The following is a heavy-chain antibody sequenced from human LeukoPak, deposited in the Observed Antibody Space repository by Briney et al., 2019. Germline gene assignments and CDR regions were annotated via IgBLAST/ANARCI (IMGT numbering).Heavy chain of an antibody. CDR2: IYYSGST. J-gene: IGHJ6*02. D-gene: IGHD4-17*01. Sequence: PSETLSLTCTVSGGSISSYYWSWIRQPPGKGLEWIGYIYYSGSTYYNPSLKSRLTMSVDTSKNQFSLKLSSVTAADTAVYYCARGGTVTTRSNGMDVWGQGTTVTVSS. CDR1: GGSISSYY. V-gene: IGHV4-59*08. CDR3: ARGGTVTTRSNGMDV.